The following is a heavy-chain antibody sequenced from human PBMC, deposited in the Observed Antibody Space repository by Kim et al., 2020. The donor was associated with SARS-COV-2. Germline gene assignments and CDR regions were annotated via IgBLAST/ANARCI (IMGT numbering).Heavy chain of an antibody. CDR1: GGSFSGYY. D-gene: IGHD3-16*01. CDR3: ATSWANYYYYYGMDV. CDR2: INHSGST. Sequence: SETLSLTCAVYGGSFSGYYWSWIRQPPGKGLEWIGEINHSGSTNYNPSLKSRVTISVDTSKNQFSLKLSSVTAADTAVYYCATSWANYYYYYGMDVWGQGTTVTVSS. V-gene: IGHV4-34*01. J-gene: IGHJ6*02.